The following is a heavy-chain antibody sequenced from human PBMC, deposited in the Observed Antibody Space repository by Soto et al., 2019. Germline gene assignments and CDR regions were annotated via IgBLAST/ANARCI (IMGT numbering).Heavy chain of an antibody. D-gene: IGHD2-15*01. CDR1: GYTFTSYG. CDR3: ARFYCSGGSCYNYYYYYGMDV. CDR2: ISAYNGNT. Sequence: QVQLVQSGAEVKKPGASVKVSCKASGYTFTSYGISWVRQAPGQGLEWMGWISAYNGNTNYAQKLQGRVTMTTDTSTSTAYMELRSLRSDDTAVYYCARFYCSGGSCYNYYYYYGMDVWGQGTTVTVSS. V-gene: IGHV1-18*01. J-gene: IGHJ6*02.